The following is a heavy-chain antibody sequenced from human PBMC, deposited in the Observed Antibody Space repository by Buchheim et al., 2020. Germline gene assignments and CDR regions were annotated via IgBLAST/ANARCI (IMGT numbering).Heavy chain of an antibody. CDR2: MYHSGST. D-gene: IGHD7-27*01. Sequence: QLQLQESGPGLVKPSETLSLTCTVSGGSISSSSYYWGWIRQPPGKGLEWIGSMYHSGSTYYNPSLKSRVTISVDTSKNQFSLKLSSVTAADTAVYYCARLDRPLGYYYYGMDVWGQGTT. CDR3: ARLDRPLGYYYYGMDV. J-gene: IGHJ6*02. CDR1: GGSISSSSYY. V-gene: IGHV4-39*01.